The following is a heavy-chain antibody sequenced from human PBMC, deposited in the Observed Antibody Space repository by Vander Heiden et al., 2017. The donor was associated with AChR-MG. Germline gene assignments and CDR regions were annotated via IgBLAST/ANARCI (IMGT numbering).Heavy chain of an antibody. CDR1: GLLFSSHL. D-gene: IGHD3-16*01. Sequence: QVRLVESGGGVVQPGGSLRLSCAAPGLLFSSHLMHWVRQAPGKGLEWVALISFDGTNKYYADSVDGRFTISRDNSRNTLFLQMDNLRSEDSAVYLCATRNYVSSDVFFEFWGRGSHVTVSS. V-gene: IGHV3-30-3*01. CDR3: ATRNYVSSDVFFEF. J-gene: IGHJ4*02. CDR2: ISFDGTNK.